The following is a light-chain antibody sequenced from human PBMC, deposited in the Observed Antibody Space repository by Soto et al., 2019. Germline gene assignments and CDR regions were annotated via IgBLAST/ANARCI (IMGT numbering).Light chain of an antibody. CDR2: GAS. CDR3: QQYGTSPRT. Sequence: EIVLTQSPGTLSLSPGERVTLSCRASQSVSSSYLAWYQQKPGQAPRLLIYGASSRATGIPHRFSGSGSGTDFTLTISRLEPEDFAVYYCQQYGTSPRTFGQGTKVEIK. CDR1: QSVSSSY. J-gene: IGKJ1*01. V-gene: IGKV3-20*01.